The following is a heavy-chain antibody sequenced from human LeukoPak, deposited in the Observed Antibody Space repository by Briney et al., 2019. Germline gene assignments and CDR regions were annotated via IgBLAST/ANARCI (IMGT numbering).Heavy chain of an antibody. CDR2: IKRESDGCTP. Sequence: GGSLRLSCGVYGLTFSRAWMTWVRQAPGKGLEWLGRIKRESDGCTPEYAAPVKGRITISRDDSKNTMYVQMNGLQAEDTAVYYCTTEGSTYGHHSFDMWGRGTMVTVSS. J-gene: IGHJ3*02. V-gene: IGHV3-15*01. D-gene: IGHD5-18*01. CDR1: GLTFSRAW. CDR3: TTEGSTYGHHSFDM.